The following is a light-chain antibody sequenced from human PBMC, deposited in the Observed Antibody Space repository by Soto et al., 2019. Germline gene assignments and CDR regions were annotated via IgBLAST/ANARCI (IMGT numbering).Light chain of an antibody. Sequence: DIQMTQSPSTLSASVGDSVKITCRASQRISIWLAWYQQKPGTAPKLLIYKASTLESGVPSRFSGNGSGTEFTLTISSLQPDDFATYYCQHYDGYSNSFGQGTKVEIK. J-gene: IGKJ2*01. CDR1: QRISIW. CDR3: QHYDGYSNS. CDR2: KAS. V-gene: IGKV1-5*03.